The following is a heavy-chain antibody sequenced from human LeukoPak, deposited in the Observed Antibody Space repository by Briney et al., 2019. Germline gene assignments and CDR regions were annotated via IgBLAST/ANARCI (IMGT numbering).Heavy chain of an antibody. J-gene: IGHJ4*02. CDR1: GFTFSSYS. CDR2: ISSSSSTI. Sequence: GGSLRLSCAASGFTFSSYSMCWVRQAPGKGLEWVSYISSSSSTIYYADSVKGRFTISRDNAKNSLYLQMNSLRAEDTAVYYRARDLGIIDYWGQGTLVTVSS. D-gene: IGHD7-27*01. V-gene: IGHV3-48*01. CDR3: ARDLGIIDY.